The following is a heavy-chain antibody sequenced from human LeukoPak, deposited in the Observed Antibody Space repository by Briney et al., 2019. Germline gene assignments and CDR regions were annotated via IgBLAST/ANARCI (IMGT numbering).Heavy chain of an antibody. CDR3: AKEGDNYYDSSGYYYGGAFDI. D-gene: IGHD3-22*01. CDR1: GFTFSSYG. J-gene: IGHJ3*02. CDR2: ISGSGGST. Sequence: GGSLRLSCAASGFTFSSYGMSWVRQAPGKGLEWVSAISGSGGSTYYADSVKGRFTISRDNSKNTLYLQMNSLRAEDTAVYYCAKEGDNYYDSSGYYYGGAFDIWGQGTMVTVSS. V-gene: IGHV3-23*01.